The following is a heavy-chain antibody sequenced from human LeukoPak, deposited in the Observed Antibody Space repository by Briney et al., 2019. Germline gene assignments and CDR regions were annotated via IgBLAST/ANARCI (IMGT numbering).Heavy chain of an antibody. V-gene: IGHV4-4*07. CDR2: VYISGIYTSGST. D-gene: IGHD6-19*01. Sequence: KASETLSLTCTVSGASISNYYWSWIRQPAGKGLEWIGRVYISGIYTSGSTNYNPSLNSRVTISVDKSKNQFSLKLTSVTAADTAVYYCARHAPHSSGWYVVFDYWGQGTHVTVAS. CDR1: GASISNYY. CDR3: ARHAPHSSGWYVVFDY. J-gene: IGHJ4*02.